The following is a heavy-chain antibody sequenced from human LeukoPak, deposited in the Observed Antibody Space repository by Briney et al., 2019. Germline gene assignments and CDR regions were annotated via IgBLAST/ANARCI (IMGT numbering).Heavy chain of an antibody. D-gene: IGHD2/OR15-2a*01. V-gene: IGHV3-23*01. CDR1: GFTFSSYA. CDR3: AKTFGLIDPFGY. CDR2: ISGSGGST. Sequence: GGSLRLSCAASGFTFSSYAMSWVRQAPGKGLEWVSAISGSGGSTYYADSVKGRFTISRDNVDNTLYLQMNSLRAEDTAVHYCAKTFGLIDPFGYWGQGTLVTVSS. J-gene: IGHJ4*02.